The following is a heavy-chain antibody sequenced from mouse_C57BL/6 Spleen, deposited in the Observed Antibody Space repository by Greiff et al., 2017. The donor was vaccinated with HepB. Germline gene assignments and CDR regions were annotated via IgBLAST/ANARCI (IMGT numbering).Heavy chain of an antibody. V-gene: IGHV5-17*01. Sequence: EVQLVESGGGLVKSGGSLKLSCAASGFTFSDYGMHWVRPAPEKGLEWVAYISSGSRTIYYADTVKGRFTISRANAKNTLFLQMTSLRSADTAMYYCARRGYYVGYFDVWGTGTTVTVSS. CDR2: ISSGSRTI. CDR3: ARRGYYVGYFDV. J-gene: IGHJ1*03. D-gene: IGHD2-3*01. CDR1: GFTFSDYG.